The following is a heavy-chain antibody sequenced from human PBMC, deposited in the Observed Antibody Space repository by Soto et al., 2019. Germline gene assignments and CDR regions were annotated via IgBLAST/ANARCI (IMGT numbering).Heavy chain of an antibody. CDR1: GGSMRNYF. Sequence: SETLSLTCTVSGGSMRNYFWTWIRQPPGKGLEWIGYIHYSGTTSFFPSYNPSLRSRVTISEDTSKNQFSLKLLSVTTADTAVYFCAAGEASSRNLAPYYLDFWGQGTLVTV. V-gene: IGHV4-59*01. D-gene: IGHD6-13*01. CDR2: IHYSGTT. CDR3: AAGEASSRNLAPYYLDF. J-gene: IGHJ4*02.